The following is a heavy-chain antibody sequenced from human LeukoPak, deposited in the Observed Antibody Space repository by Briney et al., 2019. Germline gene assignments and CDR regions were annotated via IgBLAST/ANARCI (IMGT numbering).Heavy chain of an antibody. D-gene: IGHD6-19*01. CDR3: ARSAGSSSVCDY. CDR2: MNPNSGGT. Sequence: ASVKVSCKASGYTLTGYYMHWVRQAPGQAPEWMGWMNPNSGGTTYSQKFQGRVTMTRDTSISTAYMELSRLTSDDTAVYYCARSAGSSSVCDYWGPGSLVTVSS. V-gene: IGHV1-2*02. J-gene: IGHJ4*02. CDR1: GYTLTGYY.